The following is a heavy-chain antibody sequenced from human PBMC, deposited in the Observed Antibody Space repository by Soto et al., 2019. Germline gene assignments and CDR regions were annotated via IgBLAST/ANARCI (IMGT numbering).Heavy chain of an antibody. CDR1: GYTFTSYG. CDR2: ISAYNGNT. J-gene: IGHJ5*02. D-gene: IGHD2-2*02. Sequence: SEKGSCNASGYTFTSYGINWLRQAPGKGIDGMGWISAYNGNTNYAQKLQGRVTMTKDTSTSTAYMELRSLRSDDTAAYYCARAALGYCSSTSCYTRSYNWFDPWG. CDR3: ARAALGYCSSTSCYTRSYNWFDP. V-gene: IGHV1-18*01.